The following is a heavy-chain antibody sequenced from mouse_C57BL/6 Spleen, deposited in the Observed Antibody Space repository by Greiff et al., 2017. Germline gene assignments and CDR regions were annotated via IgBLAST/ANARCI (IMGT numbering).Heavy chain of an antibody. CDR1: GFTFSDYG. V-gene: IGHV5-17*01. Sequence: EVKLQESGGGLVKPGGSLKLSCAASGFTFSDYGMHWVRQAPEKGLEWVAYISSGSSTIYYADTVKGRFTISRDNAKNTLFLQMTSLRSEDTAMYYCARPTYSNYVWFAYWGQGTLVTVSA. CDR3: ARPTYSNYVWFAY. D-gene: IGHD2-5*01. CDR2: ISSGSSTI. J-gene: IGHJ3*01.